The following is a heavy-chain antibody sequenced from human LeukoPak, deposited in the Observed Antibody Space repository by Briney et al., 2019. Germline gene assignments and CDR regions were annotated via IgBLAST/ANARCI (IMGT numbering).Heavy chain of an antibody. D-gene: IGHD5-24*01. CDR2: INNDGSGI. V-gene: IGHV3-74*01. CDR3: ARGRDAYNPLDY. CDR1: GFTFSSYW. J-gene: IGHJ4*02. Sequence: PGGSLRLSCAASGFTFSSYWMHWVRQAPGKGLVWVSRINNDGSGITYADSVKGRFTISRDNAKNTLYLQMNSLRAEDTALYYCARGRDAYNPLDYWGQGTLVTVSP.